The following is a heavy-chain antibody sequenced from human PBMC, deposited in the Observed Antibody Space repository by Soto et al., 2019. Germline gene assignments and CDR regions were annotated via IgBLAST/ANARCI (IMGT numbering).Heavy chain of an antibody. V-gene: IGHV4-59*12. CDR1: GGSISSYY. D-gene: IGHD6-13*01. Sequence: PSETLSLTCTVSGGSISSYYWSWIRQPPGKGLEWIGYIYYSGSTNYNPSLKSRVTISVDTSKNQFSLKLSSVTAADTAVYYCARRGGSSWYSYYYGMDVWGQGTTVTVSS. J-gene: IGHJ6*02. CDR2: IYYSGST. CDR3: ARRGGSSWYSYYYGMDV.